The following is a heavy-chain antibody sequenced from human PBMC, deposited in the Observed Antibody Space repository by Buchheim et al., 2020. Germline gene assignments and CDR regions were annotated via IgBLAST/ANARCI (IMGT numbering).Heavy chain of an antibody. CDR3: ARDVHYGGNH. D-gene: IGHD4-23*01. CDR1: GYSFTSYA. J-gene: IGHJ5*02. CDR2: IIPIFGTA. Sequence: QVQLLQSGGEVKEPGAALKVSCKGSGYSFTSYAITWVRQAPGQGLEWMGGIIPIFGTANYAQKFQGRVTITADESTSTAYMELSSLRAEDTAVYYCARDVHYGGNHWGQGTL. V-gene: IGHV1-69*01.